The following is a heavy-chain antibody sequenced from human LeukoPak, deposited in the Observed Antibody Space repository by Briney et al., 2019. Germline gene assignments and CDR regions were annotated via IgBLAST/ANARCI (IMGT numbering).Heavy chain of an antibody. J-gene: IGHJ4*02. V-gene: IGHV4-34*01. CDR1: GGSFSGYY. CDR2: INHSGST. Sequence: PSETLSLTCAVYGGSFSGYYWSWIRQPPGKGLEWIGEINHSGSTNYNPSLKSRVTISVDTSKNQFSLQLNSVTPEDTAVYYCARGIAARFDYWGQGTLVTVSS. CDR3: ARGIAARFDY. D-gene: IGHD6-6*01.